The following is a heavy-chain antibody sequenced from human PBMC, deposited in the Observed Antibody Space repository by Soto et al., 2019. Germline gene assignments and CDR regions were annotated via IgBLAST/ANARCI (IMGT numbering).Heavy chain of an antibody. D-gene: IGHD6-13*01. V-gene: IGHV4-39*01. Sequence: SETLSLTCTVSGGSISSSSYYWGWIRQPPGKGLEWIGSIYYSGSTYYNPSLKSRVTISVDTSKNQFSLKLSSVTAADTAVCYCARRSSAAAGNKQGEATGIDPWGQGTLVTVSS. CDR1: GGSISSSSYY. CDR2: IYYSGST. CDR3: ARRSSAAAGNKQGEATGIDP. J-gene: IGHJ5*02.